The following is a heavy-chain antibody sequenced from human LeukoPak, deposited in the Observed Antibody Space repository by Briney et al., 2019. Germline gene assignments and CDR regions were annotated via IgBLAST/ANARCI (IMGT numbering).Heavy chain of an antibody. CDR3: AKESAYYYGSGSPEYYYYGMDV. CDR2: ISWNSGSI. Sequence: GGSLRLSCAASGFTFDDYAMHWVRHAPGKGLEWVSGISWNSGSIGYADSVKGRFTISRDNAKNSLYLQMNSLRAEDTALYYCAKESAYYYGSGSPEYYYYGMDVWGQGTTVTVSS. CDR1: GFTFDDYA. V-gene: IGHV3-9*01. D-gene: IGHD3-10*01. J-gene: IGHJ6*02.